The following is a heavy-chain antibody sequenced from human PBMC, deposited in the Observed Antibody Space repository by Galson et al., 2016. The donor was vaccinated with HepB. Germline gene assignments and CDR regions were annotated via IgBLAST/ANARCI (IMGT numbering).Heavy chain of an antibody. Sequence: SVKVSCKASGDSFFSSAINWVRQAPGQGLEWMGAIIPVVGTANYAQKFQDRVTITADEATTTAHMELNRLRSDDTGTYYCARGTVQHILLDDWGQGPLVTVSS. CDR1: GDSFFSSA. J-gene: IGHJ4*02. CDR2: IIPVVGTA. CDR3: ARGTVQHILLDD. V-gene: IGHV1-69*13. D-gene: IGHD3-10*01.